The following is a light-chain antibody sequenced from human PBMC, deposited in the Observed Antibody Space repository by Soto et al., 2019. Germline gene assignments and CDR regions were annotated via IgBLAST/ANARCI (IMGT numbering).Light chain of an antibody. CDR3: FSYGSNTTHV. V-gene: IGLV2-14*01. CDR2: DVT. J-gene: IGLJ1*01. Sequence: QSALTQPASVSGSPGQSITISCAGTTSDVGLYNYVSWYQLHPGKAPKVMIYDVTNRPSGVSNRFSGSKSGSTASLTISGLQAEDEADYYCFSYGSNTTHVFXTGTKLTVL. CDR1: TSDVGLYNY.